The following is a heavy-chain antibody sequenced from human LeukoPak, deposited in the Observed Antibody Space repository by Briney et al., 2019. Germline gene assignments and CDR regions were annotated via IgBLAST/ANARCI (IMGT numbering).Heavy chain of an antibody. CDR3: ARADTAMADFDY. CDR1: GYSISSGYY. CDR2: IYHSGST. Sequence: SETLSLTCAVSGYSISSGYYWGWIRQPPGKGLEWIGSIYHSGSTYYNPSLKSRVTISVDTSENQFSLKLSSVTAADMAVYYCARADTAMADFDYWGQGTLVTVSS. D-gene: IGHD5-18*01. J-gene: IGHJ4*02. V-gene: IGHV4-38-2*01.